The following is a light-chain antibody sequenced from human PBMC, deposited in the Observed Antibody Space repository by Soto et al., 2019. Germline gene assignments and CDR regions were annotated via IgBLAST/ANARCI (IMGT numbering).Light chain of an antibody. CDR2: DAS. V-gene: IGKV1-5*01. J-gene: IGKJ1*01. Sequence: GDRVTITCRASQSINARLAWHQQKPGKVPKVLIYDASNLKSGVPSRFSGSGSGREFTLTISSLQPDDFATYYCQQYYTYPWTFGQGTEVEVK. CDR3: QQYYTYPWT. CDR1: QSINAR.